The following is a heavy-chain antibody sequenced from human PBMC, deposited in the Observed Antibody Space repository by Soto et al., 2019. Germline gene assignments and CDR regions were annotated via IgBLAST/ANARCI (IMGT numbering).Heavy chain of an antibody. V-gene: IGHV4-4*02. CDR2: IYRTGNT. CDR1: GGSFTSNNW. D-gene: IGHD1-7*01. Sequence: PSETLSLTCAVSGGSFTSNNWWTWVRQPPGQGLEWIGEIYRTGNTNYNPSLKSRVTISLDKSKNKCSLKVTSLTAADTAVYYCASRDPGTSVDYWGQGTLVTVS. J-gene: IGHJ4*02. CDR3: ASRDPGTSVDY.